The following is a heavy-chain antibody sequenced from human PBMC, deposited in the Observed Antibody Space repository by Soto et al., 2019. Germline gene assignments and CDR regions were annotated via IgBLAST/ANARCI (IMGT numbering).Heavy chain of an antibody. V-gene: IGHV3-23*01. Sequence: EVQLLESGGGLVQPGGSLRLSCAASGFTFSSYAMSWVRQAPGKGLEWVSAISGSGGSTYYADSVKGRFTISRDNSKNTLYLQMNSLRAEDTAVYYCAKVQKLKMATTKTPPLFDYWGQGTLVTVSS. D-gene: IGHD5-12*01. CDR1: GFTFSSYA. J-gene: IGHJ4*02. CDR3: AKVQKLKMATTKTPPLFDY. CDR2: ISGSGGST.